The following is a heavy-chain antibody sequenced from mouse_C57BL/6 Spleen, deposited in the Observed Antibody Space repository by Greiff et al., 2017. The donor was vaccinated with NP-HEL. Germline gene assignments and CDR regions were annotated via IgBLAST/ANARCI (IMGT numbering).Heavy chain of an antibody. CDR2: ISDGGSYT. V-gene: IGHV5-4*03. CDR3: ARGAAYYSNYDYAMYY. Sequence: EVKLVESGGGLVKPGGSLKLSCAASGFTFSSYAMSWVRQTPEKRLEWVATISDGGSYTYYPDNVKGRFTISRDNAKNNLYLQMSHLKSEDTAMYYCARGAAYYSNYDYAMYYWGQGTSVTVSS. D-gene: IGHD2-5*01. CDR1: GFTFSSYA. J-gene: IGHJ4*01.